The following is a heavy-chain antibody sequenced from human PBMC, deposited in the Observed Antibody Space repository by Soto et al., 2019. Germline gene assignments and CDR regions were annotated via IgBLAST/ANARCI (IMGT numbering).Heavy chain of an antibody. D-gene: IGHD2-21*01. CDR1: GFTFSNYG. CDR3: AKEYCGGHCSSDYFDY. J-gene: IGHJ4*02. Sequence: QVQLVESGGGVVQPGRSLRLSCAASGFTFSNYGIHWVRQAPGNGLEWVAVISRDGSVRYYADCVKGRFTISRDNSKNTLYLQVHNLRPEDTAVYYCAKEYCGGHCSSDYFDYWGQGTLVTVSS. V-gene: IGHV3-30*18. CDR2: ISRDGSVR.